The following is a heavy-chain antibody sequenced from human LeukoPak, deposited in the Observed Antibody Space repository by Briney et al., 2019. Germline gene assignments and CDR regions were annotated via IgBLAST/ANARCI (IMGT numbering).Heavy chain of an antibody. CDR3: ARSTNRLDS. V-gene: IGHV4-61*02. J-gene: IGHJ4*02. CDR1: GASISGSISGGTYY. CDR2: MYNGGTT. Sequence: SETLSLTCTVSGASISGSISGGTYYWNWIRQPAGKGLEWTGRMYNGGTTINYSPSLKSRVTISVDTSKNQFSLNVTSVTAADTAVYYCARSTNRLDSWGQGTLVTVSS. D-gene: IGHD1-14*01.